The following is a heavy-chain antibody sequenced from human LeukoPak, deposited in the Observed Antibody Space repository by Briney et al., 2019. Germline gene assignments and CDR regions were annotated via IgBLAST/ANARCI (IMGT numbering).Heavy chain of an antibody. J-gene: IGHJ4*02. CDR2: ISSSGSTI. CDR3: ARNDYTFDY. Sequence: PGGSLRLSCAASGFTFSSYEMNWVRQAPGKGLEWVSYISSSGSTIYYADSVQGRFTISRDNAKNSLYLQMSSLRAEGTAVYYCARNDYTFDYWGQRTLVTVSS. V-gene: IGHV3-48*03. D-gene: IGHD3-16*01. CDR1: GFTFSSYE.